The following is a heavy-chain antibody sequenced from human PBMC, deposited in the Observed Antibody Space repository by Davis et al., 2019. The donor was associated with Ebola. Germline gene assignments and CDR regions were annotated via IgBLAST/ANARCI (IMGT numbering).Heavy chain of an antibody. CDR1: GYTFTGYY. CDR3: AGGITIFGVVIL. D-gene: IGHD3-3*01. J-gene: IGHJ4*02. CDR2: INPSGGST. V-gene: IGHV1-46*01. Sequence: ASVKVSCKASGYTFTGYYMHWVRQAPGQGLEWMGWINPSGGSTSYAQKFQGRVTMTRDTSTSTVYMELSSLRSEDTAVYYCAGGITIFGVVILWGQGTLVTVSS.